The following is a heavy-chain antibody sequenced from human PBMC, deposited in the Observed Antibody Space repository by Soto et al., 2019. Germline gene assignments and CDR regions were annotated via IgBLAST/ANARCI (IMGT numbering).Heavy chain of an antibody. CDR2: ISSDGSSI. D-gene: IGHD2-2*01. CDR1: GFTYSDDY. Sequence: GGSLRLSCAASGFTYSDDYMSWIRQAPGKGLEWVSYISSDGSSIYYADSVKGRFTISRDNAKNSLYLQMNSLRAEDTAVYYCASARDVGSNSCYDYWGQGTLVTVSS. V-gene: IGHV3-11*01. CDR3: ASARDVGSNSCYDY. J-gene: IGHJ4*02.